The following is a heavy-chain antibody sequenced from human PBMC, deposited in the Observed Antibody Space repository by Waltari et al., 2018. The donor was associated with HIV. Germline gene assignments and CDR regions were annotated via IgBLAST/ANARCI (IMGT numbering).Heavy chain of an antibody. D-gene: IGHD6-13*01. CDR1: RFPFSIDS. J-gene: IGHJ6*02. CDR2: FSSASDSE. Sequence: EVQLVESGGGLVKPGGSLRISCATSRFPFSIDSLIWVRQAPGKGLEWVASFSSASDSEFYADSVKGRFTISRDNAKNFLDLQMNSLRDEDTAVYYCGFVPAATHGMDVWGQGTTVTVSS. V-gene: IGHV3-21*01. CDR3: GFVPAATHGMDV.